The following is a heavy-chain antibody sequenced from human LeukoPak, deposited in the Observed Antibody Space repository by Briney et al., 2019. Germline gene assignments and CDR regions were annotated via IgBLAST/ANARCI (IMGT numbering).Heavy chain of an antibody. CDR1: GFTFSSYG. CDR2: ISYDGSNK. J-gene: IGHJ4*02. D-gene: IGHD3-16*01. Sequence: GGSLRLSCAASGFTFSSYGMHWVRQAPGKGLEWVAVISYDGSNKYYADSVKGRFTISRDNSKNTLYLQMNSLRAEDTAVHYCAKDSAGGQGAYWGQGTLVTVSS. CDR3: AKDSAGGQGAY. V-gene: IGHV3-30*18.